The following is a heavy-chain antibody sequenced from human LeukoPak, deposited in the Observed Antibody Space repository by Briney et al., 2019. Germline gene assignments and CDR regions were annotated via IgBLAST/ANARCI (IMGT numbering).Heavy chain of an antibody. CDR3: ASPGYFYGSGSVDDAFDI. CDR2: IYYSGST. D-gene: IGHD3-10*01. CDR1: GGSISSYY. V-gene: IGHV4-59*01. Sequence: ASETLSLTCTVSGGSISSYYWSWIRQPPGKGLEWIGYIYYSGSTNYNPSLKSRVTISVDTSKKQYSLRLNSVTAADTAVYYCASPGYFYGSGSVDDAFDIWGQGTMVTVSS. J-gene: IGHJ3*02.